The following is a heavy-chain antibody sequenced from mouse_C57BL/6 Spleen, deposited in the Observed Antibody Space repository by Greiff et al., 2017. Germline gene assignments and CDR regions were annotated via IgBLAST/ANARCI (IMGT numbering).Heavy chain of an antibody. J-gene: IGHJ3*01. V-gene: IGHV1-74*01. CDR2: IHPSDSDT. CDR1: GYTFTSYW. Sequence: QVQLQQPGAELVKPGASVKVSCKASGYTFTSYWMHWVKQRPGQGLEWIGRIHPSDSDTNYNQKFKGKATLTVDKSSSTAYMQLSSLTSEDSAVYYCALVLYNYYGSSSAWFAYWGQGTLVTVSA. D-gene: IGHD1-1*01. CDR3: ALVLYNYYGSSSAWFAY.